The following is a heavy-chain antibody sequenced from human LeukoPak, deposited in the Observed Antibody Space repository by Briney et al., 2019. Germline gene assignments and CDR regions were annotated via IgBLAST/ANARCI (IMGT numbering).Heavy chain of an antibody. CDR2: IISNGGST. D-gene: IGHD1-26*01. Sequence: GGSPRLSCAVSGFTFCSYSMHWVRQAPEKGLESVSAIISNGGSTYYANSVKGRFTSSKDKSKNTLYLQMGSLRVEDMAVYYCARVRMGATVSDFYYYYMEVWGKGTTVTVSS. CDR1: GFTFCSYS. V-gene: IGHV3-64*01. CDR3: ARVRMGATVSDFYYYYMEV. J-gene: IGHJ6*03.